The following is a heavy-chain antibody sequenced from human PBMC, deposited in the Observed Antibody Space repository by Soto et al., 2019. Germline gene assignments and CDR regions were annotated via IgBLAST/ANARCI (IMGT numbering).Heavy chain of an antibody. CDR1: GGTFSSYA. Sequence: QVQLVQSGAEVKKPGSSVKVSCKASGGTFSSYAISWVRQAPGQGLECMGGIIPIFGTANYAQKFQGRVTITADESTSTAYMELSSLRSEDTAVYYCARSQTANYYDSSGYYYMDCWGQGTLVTVSS. J-gene: IGHJ4*02. D-gene: IGHD3-22*01. V-gene: IGHV1-69*12. CDR2: IIPIFGTA. CDR3: ARSQTANYYDSSGYYYMDC.